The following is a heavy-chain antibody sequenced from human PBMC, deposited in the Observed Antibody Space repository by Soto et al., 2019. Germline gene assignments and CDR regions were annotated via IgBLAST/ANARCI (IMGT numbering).Heavy chain of an antibody. J-gene: IGHJ6*02. Sequence: SETLSLTCTVSGCSVSSDTHYWSWIRQTPGKRVEWIGFIYSSGSTNYTPSLKSRVTMSVDTSKNQFSLKLRSVIVADTAVYHCARFVRSCSGTTCYTRSDVWGQGTTVTVSS. D-gene: IGHD2-2*02. CDR3: ARFVRSCSGTTCYTRSDV. CDR1: GCSVSSDTHY. V-gene: IGHV4-61*01. CDR2: IYSSGST.